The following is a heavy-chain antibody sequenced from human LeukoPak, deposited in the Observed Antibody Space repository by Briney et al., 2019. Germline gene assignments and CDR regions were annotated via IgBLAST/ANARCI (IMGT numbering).Heavy chain of an antibody. Sequence: GASVKVSCKASGYTFTDYYIHWVRQAPGQGLEWMGWINPNSGGTNYAQKFQGRVTMTRDTSISTAYMELSRLRSDDTAVYYCARCFVRGIDYGDYRYYFDYWGQGTLVTVSS. CDR2: INPNSGGT. D-gene: IGHD4-17*01. V-gene: IGHV1-2*02. J-gene: IGHJ4*02. CDR1: GYTFTDYY. CDR3: ARCFVRGIDYGDYRYYFDY.